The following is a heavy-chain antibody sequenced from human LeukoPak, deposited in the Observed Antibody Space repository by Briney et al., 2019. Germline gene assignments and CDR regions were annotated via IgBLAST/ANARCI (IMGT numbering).Heavy chain of an antibody. CDR1: GYTFTIYY. Sequence: RASVKVSCKASGYTFTIYYMHWVRQAPGQGLEWMGIINPSGGSTSYAQKFQGRVTMTRDTSTSTVYMELSSLRSEDTAVYYCARDLSGVQLGFGWFDPWGQGTLVTVSS. CDR2: INPSGGST. D-gene: IGHD1-1*01. CDR3: ARDLSGVQLGFGWFDP. V-gene: IGHV1-46*01. J-gene: IGHJ5*02.